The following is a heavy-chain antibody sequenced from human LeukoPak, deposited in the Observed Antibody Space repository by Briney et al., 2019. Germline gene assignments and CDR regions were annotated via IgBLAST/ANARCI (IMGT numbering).Heavy chain of an antibody. D-gene: IGHD3-3*01. J-gene: IGHJ3*02. CDR3: TTGIVFGAFDI. CDR2: IRSKANSYVT. CDR1: GFTFSGSA. Sequence: PGGSLRLSCAASGFTFSGSAMHWVRQASGKGLEWVGRIRSKANSYVTAYAASVKGRFTISRDDSKNTLYLQMNSLKTEDTAVYYCTTGIVFGAFDIWGQGTMVTVSS. V-gene: IGHV3-73*01.